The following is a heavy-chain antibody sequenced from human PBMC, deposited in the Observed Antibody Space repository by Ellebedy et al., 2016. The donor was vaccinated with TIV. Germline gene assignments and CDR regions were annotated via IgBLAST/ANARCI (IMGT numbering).Heavy chain of an antibody. CDR1: GFSFSDYW. D-gene: IGHD1-1*01. J-gene: IGHJ4*02. CDR2: LREDGGDK. V-gene: IGHV3-7*01. CDR3: SRVGRSPHNWSFDY. Sequence: GESLKISCATSGFSFSDYWLAWVRQAPGKGLEWVANLREDGGDKSYLDSVKGRFTISRDDAETTTLLQMNSLRAEDTALYFCSRVGRSPHNWSFDYWGQGTLVTVSS.